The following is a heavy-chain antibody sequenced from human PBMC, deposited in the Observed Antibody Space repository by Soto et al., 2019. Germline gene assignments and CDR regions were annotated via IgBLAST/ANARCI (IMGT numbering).Heavy chain of an antibody. V-gene: IGHV4-34*01. J-gene: IGHJ4*02. CDR1: GGSFSGYY. D-gene: IGHD4-17*01. Sequence: QVQLQQWGAGLLKPSETLSLTCAFYGGSFSGYYWSWIRQPPGKGLECIGEINHSGSTNYNPSLKSRVTISVDTSKNQFSLKLSSVTAADTAVYSCARSYGGNSGTFDFWGQGTLVTVSS. CDR2: INHSGST. CDR3: ARSYGGNSGTFDF.